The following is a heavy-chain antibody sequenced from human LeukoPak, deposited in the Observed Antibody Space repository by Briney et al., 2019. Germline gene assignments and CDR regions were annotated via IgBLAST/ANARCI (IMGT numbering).Heavy chain of an antibody. D-gene: IGHD6-19*01. CDR1: GGSISSYY. CDR3: ARNIEWLALDY. Sequence: SETLSLTCTVSGGSISSYYWSWIRQPPGKGLEWIGYIYYSGSTNYNPSVKSRVTISVDTSKNQFSLKLSSVTAADTAVYYCARNIEWLALDYWGQGTLVTVSS. V-gene: IGHV4-59*01. CDR2: IYYSGST. J-gene: IGHJ4*02.